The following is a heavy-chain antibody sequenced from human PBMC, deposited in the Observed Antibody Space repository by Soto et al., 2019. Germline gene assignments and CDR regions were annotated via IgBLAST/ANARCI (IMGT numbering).Heavy chain of an antibody. D-gene: IGHD4-17*01. Sequence: QVQLVQSGAEVKKLGASVKVSCKASGYTFTSYGISWVRQAPGQGLEWMGWISAYNGNTNYAQKLQGRVTMTTDTSTSTAYMELRSLRSDDTAVYYCARGSRPTVVTERLPFDYWGQGTLVTVSS. CDR3: ARGSRPTVVTERLPFDY. J-gene: IGHJ4*02. CDR2: ISAYNGNT. CDR1: GYTFTSYG. V-gene: IGHV1-18*01.